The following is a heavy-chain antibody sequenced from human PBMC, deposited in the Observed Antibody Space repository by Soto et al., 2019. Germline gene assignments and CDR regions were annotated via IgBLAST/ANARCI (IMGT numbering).Heavy chain of an antibody. CDR2: INGGGDYT. V-gene: IGHV3-23*01. CDR1: GFTFSNYA. D-gene: IGHD1-26*01. CDR3: AKNRGGGSDACGKFDV. Sequence: EVQVLESGGGLVQPGGSLRLSCAASGFTFSNYAMSWVRQAPGKGLEWVSPINGGGDYTHYTDSVKGRFTISRDNSRNTLFRQMDSLRAEDTAVYYCAKNRGGGSDACGKFDVWRGGTLVTVSS. J-gene: IGHJ2*01.